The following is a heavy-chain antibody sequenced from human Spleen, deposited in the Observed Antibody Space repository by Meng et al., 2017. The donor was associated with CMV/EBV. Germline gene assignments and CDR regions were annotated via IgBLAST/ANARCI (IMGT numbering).Heavy chain of an antibody. CDR3: ARDPWGHDILIGSWGWFNP. D-gene: IGHD3-9*01. V-gene: IGHV4-39*07. Sequence: SSWAWIRPPPGKGLEWLGSIYHSGTAPYNPSLTSRVTMSIDTSKNQFSPRLNSVTAADTAFYYCARDPWGHDILIGSWGWFNPWGQGTLVTVSS. CDR1: SS. CDR2: IYHSGTA. J-gene: IGHJ5*02.